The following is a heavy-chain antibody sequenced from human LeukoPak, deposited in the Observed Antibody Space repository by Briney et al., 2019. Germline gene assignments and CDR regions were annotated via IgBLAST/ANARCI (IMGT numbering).Heavy chain of an antibody. CDR1: GGTFSSYA. CDR2: IIPIFGTA. Sequence: SVKASCKASGGTFSSYAISWVRQAPGQGLEWMGGIIPIFGTANYAQKFQGRVTITADESTSTAYMELSSLRSEDTAVYYCARLAVPYYYDSSGYLHYWGQGTLVTVSS. V-gene: IGHV1-69*13. CDR3: ARLAVPYYYDSSGYLHY. D-gene: IGHD3-22*01. J-gene: IGHJ4*02.